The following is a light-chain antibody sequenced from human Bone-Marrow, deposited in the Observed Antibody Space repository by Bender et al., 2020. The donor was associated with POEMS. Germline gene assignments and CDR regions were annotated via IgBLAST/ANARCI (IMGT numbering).Light chain of an antibody. Sequence: QSALTQPASVSGSLGQSITISCTGGSRDVGAYDYVSWYQHHPGKAPKLIISEVTRRPSGVSHRFSGSKSGNTASLTISGLQPEDEAYYSCSSYTTANTGVFGGGTKLTVL. J-gene: IGLJ2*01. V-gene: IGLV2-14*01. CDR1: SRDVGAYDY. CDR2: EVT. CDR3: SSYTTANTGV.